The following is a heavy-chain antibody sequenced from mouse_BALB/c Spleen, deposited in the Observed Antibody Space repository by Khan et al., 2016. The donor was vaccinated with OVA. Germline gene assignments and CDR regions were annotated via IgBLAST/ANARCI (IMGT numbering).Heavy chain of an antibody. D-gene: IGHD2-14*01. J-gene: IGHJ2*01. Sequence: EVQLQESGPGLLKPSQSLSLTCTVTVFSITSDYAWNCLRQFPRNQLELMAYLGYSGSNTYNPSLSSRISITRDTSKHPFFLLLNSVTTEETATSYCESGMILYRYPDYLDYWGQGTTLTVSS. CDR1: VFSITSDYA. CDR3: ESGMILYRYPDYLDY. CDR2: LGYSGSN. V-gene: IGHV3-2*02.